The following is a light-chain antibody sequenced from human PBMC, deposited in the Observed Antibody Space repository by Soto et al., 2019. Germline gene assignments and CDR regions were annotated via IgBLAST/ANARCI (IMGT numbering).Light chain of an antibody. CDR1: QSVSRS. CDR3: QQYNNWPPIT. V-gene: IGKV3-15*01. J-gene: IGKJ5*01. Sequence: EIVMTQSPATLSFSPVEISTLSCIASQSVSRSLAWYQQKPGQAPRLLIYGASTRATGVPNRFSGSGSGTEFTLTISRLKSEDLAVYYCQQYNNWPPITFGQGTRLEIK. CDR2: GAS.